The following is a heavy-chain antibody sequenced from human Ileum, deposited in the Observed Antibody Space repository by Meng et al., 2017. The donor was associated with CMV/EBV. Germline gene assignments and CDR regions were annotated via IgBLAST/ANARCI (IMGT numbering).Heavy chain of an antibody. CDR1: GFTFSNFA. CDR2: ISHDEYTI. D-gene: IGHD2-8*01. V-gene: IGHV3-30-3*01. J-gene: IGHJ6*02. Sequence: GESLKISCSASGFTFSNFAMHWVRQAPGKGLEWLAVISHDEYTIFHTDSMKGRFNISINNSKNTVHMQISSLRPEDTAIYYCARGRHCTNSYCVYRYGLDVWGQGTTVTVSS. CDR3: ARGRHCTNSYCVYRYGLDV.